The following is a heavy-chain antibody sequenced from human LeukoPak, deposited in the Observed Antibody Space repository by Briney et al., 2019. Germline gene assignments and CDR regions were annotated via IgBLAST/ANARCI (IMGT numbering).Heavy chain of an antibody. CDR2: ISSSSSYI. Sequence: PGRSLRLSCAASGFTFSSYAMHWVRQAPGKGLEWVSSISSSSSYIYYADSVKGRFTISRDNARNSLYLQMNSLRAEDTAVYYCARDPYSGGYGNYYYYYMDVWGKGTTVTISS. V-gene: IGHV3-21*01. CDR1: GFTFSSYA. D-gene: IGHD1-26*01. J-gene: IGHJ6*03. CDR3: ARDPYSGGYGNYYYYYMDV.